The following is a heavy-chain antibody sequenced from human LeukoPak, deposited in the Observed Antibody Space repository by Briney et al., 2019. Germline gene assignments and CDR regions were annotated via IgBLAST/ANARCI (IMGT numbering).Heavy chain of an antibody. CDR2: IIPILGIA. Sequence: SVKVSCKASGGTFSSYAISWVRQAPGQGLEWMGRIIPILGIANYAQKFQGRVTITADKSTSTAYMELSSLRSEDTAVYYCARGHTVTKNLDYWGQGTLVTASS. CDR3: ARGHTVTKNLDY. J-gene: IGHJ4*02. CDR1: GGTFSSYA. V-gene: IGHV1-69*04. D-gene: IGHD4-17*01.